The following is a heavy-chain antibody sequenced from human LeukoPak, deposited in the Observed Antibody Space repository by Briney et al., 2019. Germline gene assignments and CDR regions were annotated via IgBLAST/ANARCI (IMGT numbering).Heavy chain of an antibody. Sequence: GGSLRLSCAASGFTFSNYGMGWVRQTPGKGLEWLSSVSGSGANTYYADSVKGRFTISRDNAKNSLYLQMNSLRAEDTAVYYCARVEASGYDYGAFDYWGQGTLVTVSS. V-gene: IGHV3-23*01. D-gene: IGHD5-12*01. CDR1: GFTFSNYG. CDR3: ARVEASGYDYGAFDY. J-gene: IGHJ4*02. CDR2: VSGSGANT.